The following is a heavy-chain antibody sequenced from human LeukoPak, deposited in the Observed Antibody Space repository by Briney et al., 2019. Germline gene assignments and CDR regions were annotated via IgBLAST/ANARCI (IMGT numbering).Heavy chain of an antibody. D-gene: IGHD2-21*02. J-gene: IGHJ3*02. V-gene: IGHV3-11*01. CDR2: ISSSGSTI. Sequence: GGPLRLSCAASGLTFSDYYMSWIRQAPGKGLEWVSYISSSGSTIYYADSVKGRFTISRDNAKNSLYLQMNSLRAEDTAVYYCARDCGGDCYLADSDAFDIWGQGTMVTVSS. CDR3: ARDCGGDCYLADSDAFDI. CDR1: GLTFSDYY.